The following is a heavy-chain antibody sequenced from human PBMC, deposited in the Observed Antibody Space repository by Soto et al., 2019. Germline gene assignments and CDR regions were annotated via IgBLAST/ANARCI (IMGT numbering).Heavy chain of an antibody. CDR3: ASDRANRRGSYGLT. D-gene: IGHD1-26*01. CDR2: IIPILGIA. Sequence: QVQLVQSGAEVKKPGSSVKVSCKASGGTFSSYTISWVRQAPGQGLEWMGRIIPILGIANYAQKFQGRVTITADKSTSTAYMELSSLRSEDTAVYYCASDRANRRGSYGLTWGQGTLVTVSS. V-gene: IGHV1-69*02. CDR1: GGTFSSYT. J-gene: IGHJ5*02.